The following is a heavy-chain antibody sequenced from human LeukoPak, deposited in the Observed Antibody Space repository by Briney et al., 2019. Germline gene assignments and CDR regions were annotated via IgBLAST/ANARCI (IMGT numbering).Heavy chain of an antibody. J-gene: IGHJ4*02. D-gene: IGHD3-22*01. CDR3: AKGSQYYYDSSGYYFDY. Sequence: GGSLRLSCAASGFTFSSNGMHWVRQAPGKGLEWVAVISYDGSNKYYADSVKGRFTISRDNSKNTLYVQMNSLRAEDTAVYYCAKGSQYYYDSSGYYFDYWGQGTLVTVSS. V-gene: IGHV3-30*18. CDR1: GFTFSSNG. CDR2: ISYDGSNK.